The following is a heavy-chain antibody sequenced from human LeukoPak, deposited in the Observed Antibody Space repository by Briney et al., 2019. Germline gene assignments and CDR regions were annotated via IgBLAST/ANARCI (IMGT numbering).Heavy chain of an antibody. CDR1: GASVSINSDA. D-gene: IGHD2-8*02. CDR3: ARDRVVYAIAAGHWFDP. V-gene: IGHV6-1*01. CDR2: TYYRANCYN. J-gene: IGHJ5*02. Sequence: SQTLSLTRAISGASVSINSDAWNWIRQSPSKGLEWLGWTYYRANCYNAFTVSVNSRITINPDTSSHQFSLQPNSVTPEDTAVYYCARDRVVYAIAAGHWFDPWGQGTLVTVSS.